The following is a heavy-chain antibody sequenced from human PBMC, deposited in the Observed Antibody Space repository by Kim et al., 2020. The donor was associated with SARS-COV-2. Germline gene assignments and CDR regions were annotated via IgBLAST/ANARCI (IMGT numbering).Heavy chain of an antibody. V-gene: IGHV4-39*01. J-gene: IGHJ5*02. CDR1: GGSISSSSYY. D-gene: IGHD3-22*01. CDR2: IYYSGST. CDR3: ARGLTMIVVVIPGGWFDP. Sequence: SETLSLTCTVSGGSISSSSYYWGWIRQPPGKGLEWIGSIYYSGSTYYNPSLKSRVTISVDTSKNQFSLKLSSVTAADTAVYYCARGLTMIVVVIPGGWFDPSGQGTLVTVSS.